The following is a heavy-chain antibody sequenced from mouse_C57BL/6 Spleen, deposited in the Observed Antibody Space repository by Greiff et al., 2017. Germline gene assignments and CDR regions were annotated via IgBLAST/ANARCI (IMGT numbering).Heavy chain of an antibody. CDR1: GYTFTDYY. CDR2: INPYNGGT. V-gene: IGHV1-19*01. D-gene: IGHD2-4*01. J-gene: IGHJ3*01. Sequence: EVQLQQSGPVLVKPGASVKMSCKASGYTFTDYYMNWVKQSHGKSLEWIGVINPYNGGTSYNQKFKGKATLTVDKSSSTAYMELNSLTSEDSAVYYCARSGYDDYDVKAWFAYWGKGTLVTVSA. CDR3: ARSGYDDYDVKAWFAY.